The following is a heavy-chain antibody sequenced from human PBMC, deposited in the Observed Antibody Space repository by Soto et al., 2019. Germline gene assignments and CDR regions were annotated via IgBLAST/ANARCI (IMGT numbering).Heavy chain of an antibody. J-gene: IGHJ4*02. Sequence: PSETMSLTCTVSGDSVSSSSKCWSWVRQPPGKALEWIAYICYSVITKYEPSLKSRVTISTDTSKNQLSLKMTSVTAEDTAVYYCARSGGGSGWLGGQGTLVTVSS. CDR1: GDSVSSSSKC. CDR2: ICYSVIT. CDR3: ARSGGGSGWL. D-gene: IGHD6-19*01. V-gene: IGHV4-61*01.